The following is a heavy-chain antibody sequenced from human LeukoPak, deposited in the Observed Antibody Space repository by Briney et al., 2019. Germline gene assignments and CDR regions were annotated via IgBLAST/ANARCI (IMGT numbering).Heavy chain of an antibody. V-gene: IGHV3-48*04. D-gene: IGHD3-10*01. CDR3: AREDYGSGSSYYFDY. J-gene: IGHJ4*02. CDR1: GFPFNSCS. CDR2: ISSSGSTI. Sequence: GSLRLFCAASGFPFNSCSMNWVRQASGKGLEWVSSISSSGSTIYYADSVKGRFTISGDNAKNSLYLQMNSLRAEDTAVYYCAREDYGSGSSYYFDYWGQGTLVTVSS.